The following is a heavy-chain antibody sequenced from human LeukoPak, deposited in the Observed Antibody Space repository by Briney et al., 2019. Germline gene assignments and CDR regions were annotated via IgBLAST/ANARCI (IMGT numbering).Heavy chain of an antibody. CDR2: INAGNGNT. V-gene: IGHV1-3*01. CDR1: GYTFTSYA. Sequence: ASVKVSCKASGYTFTSYAMHWVRQAPGQRLEWMGWINAGNGNTKYSPKFQGRVTITRDTSASTAYMELSSLTSEDTAVYYCARQAWDLRLGELSPFDYWGQGTLVTVSS. CDR3: ARQAWDLRLGELSPFDY. J-gene: IGHJ4*02. D-gene: IGHD3-16*02.